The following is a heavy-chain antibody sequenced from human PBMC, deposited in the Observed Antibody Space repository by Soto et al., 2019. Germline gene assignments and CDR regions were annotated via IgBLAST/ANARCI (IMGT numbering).Heavy chain of an antibody. V-gene: IGHV1-46*01. D-gene: IGHD2-21*01. CDR3: ASLIGVDVLRDY. J-gene: IGHJ4*02. CDR1: GYIFTDYF. Sequence: GASVKVSCESSGYIFTDYFVQWVRQAPGQGPEWMGIINPDGGTTGYAQKFQGRVTLTSDTSTNTVYMELRSLTSDDTAVYYCASLIGVDVLRDYWGQGTRVTVSS. CDR2: INPDGGTT.